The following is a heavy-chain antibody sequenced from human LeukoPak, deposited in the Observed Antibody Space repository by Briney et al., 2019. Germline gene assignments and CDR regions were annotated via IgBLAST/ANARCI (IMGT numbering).Heavy chain of an antibody. J-gene: IGHJ4*02. V-gene: IGHV4-59*01. CDR1: GGSISSYY. CDR3: ARGDRVKYDDSSGYYYGY. D-gene: IGHD3-22*01. Sequence: SETLSLTCTVSGGSISSYYWSWIRQPPGKGLEWIGYIYYSGSTNNNPSLKSRVTISVDTSKNQFSLKLSSVTAADTAVYYCARGDRVKYDDSSGYYYGYWGQGTLVTVSS. CDR2: IYYSGST.